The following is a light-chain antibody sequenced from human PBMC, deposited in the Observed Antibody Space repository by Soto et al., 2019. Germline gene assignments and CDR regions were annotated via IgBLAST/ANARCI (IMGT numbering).Light chain of an antibody. V-gene: IGKV3-11*01. CDR1: QSVSSY. CDR3: QQRSNWPGFT. J-gene: IGKJ3*01. CDR2: DAS. Sequence: EIVLTQCPATMSLSPGERATLSCRASQSVSSYLAWYQQKPGQAPRLLIYDASNRATGIPARFSGSGSGTDFTLTISSLEPEDFAVYYCQQRSNWPGFTFGPGTKVDIK.